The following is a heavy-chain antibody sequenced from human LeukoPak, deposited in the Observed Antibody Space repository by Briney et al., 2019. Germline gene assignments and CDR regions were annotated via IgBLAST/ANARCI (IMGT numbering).Heavy chain of an antibody. V-gene: IGHV4-59*01. CDR3: VRDRSYFDASGYPIPFFDD. D-gene: IGHD3-22*01. Sequence: SETLSLTCSVSGGSITNSYWNWIRQSPGKGLEWIGHVYYSGSTDYNPSLKSRVIISIDSSKTQFSLRLSSVTAAGTAVYYCVRDRSYFDASGYPIPFFDDWGQGIRVTVSS. CDR2: VYYSGST. CDR1: GGSITNSY. J-gene: IGHJ4*02.